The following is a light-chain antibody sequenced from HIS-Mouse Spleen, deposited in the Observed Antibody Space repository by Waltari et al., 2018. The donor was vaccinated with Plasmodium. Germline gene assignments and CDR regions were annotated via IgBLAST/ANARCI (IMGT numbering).Light chain of an antibody. CDR3: YSTDSSGNHRV. CDR1: ALPHKS. J-gene: IGLJ3*02. Sequence: YELTQPPPVSVSPAQTARSTCSRDALPHKSAYWYHQKSGQAPVLVIYEDSKRPSGIPERFSGSSSGTMATLTISGAQVEDEADYYCYSTDSSGNHRVFGGGTKLTVL. CDR2: EDS. V-gene: IGLV3-10*01.